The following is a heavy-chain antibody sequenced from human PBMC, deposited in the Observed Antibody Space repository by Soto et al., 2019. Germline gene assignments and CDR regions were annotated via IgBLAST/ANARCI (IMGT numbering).Heavy chain of an antibody. J-gene: IGHJ6*03. CDR1: GFTFSSYA. D-gene: IGHD6-19*01. CDR2: ISGSGGST. V-gene: IGHV3-23*01. CDR3: AKDLLRSGWNYYYMDV. Sequence: GGSLRLSCAASGFTFSSYAMSWVRQAPGKGLEWVSAISGSGGSTYYADSVKGRFTISRDNSKNTLYLQMNSLRAEDKAVYYCAKDLLRSGWNYYYMDVWGKGTTVTVSS.